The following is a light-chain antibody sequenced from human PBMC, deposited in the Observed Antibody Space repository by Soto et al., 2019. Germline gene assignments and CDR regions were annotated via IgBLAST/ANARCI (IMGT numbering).Light chain of an antibody. V-gene: IGLV1-51*02. J-gene: IGLJ7*01. CDR1: SPNIGNDY. CDR2: ENN. CDR3: ETWASSLSAAV. Sequence: QSVLTQPPSVSAAPGQKVAISCSGSSPNIGNDYVSWYQQLPGTAPKLLIYENNKRPSGIPDRFSGSKSGTSATLGITGLQSGDEADYYCETWASSLSAAVFGGGTQLTVL.